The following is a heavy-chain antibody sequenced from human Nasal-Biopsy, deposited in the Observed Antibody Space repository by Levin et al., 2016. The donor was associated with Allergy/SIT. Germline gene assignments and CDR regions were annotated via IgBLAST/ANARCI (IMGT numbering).Heavy chain of an antibody. CDR1: GASVSNYDFY. Sequence: SETLSLTCSVSGASVSNYDFYWTWIRQQPGRGLEWIGYVYYSGSTVYNPSLEGRVIMSVDTSVNQFSLRLRSVTAADTAVYYCARVIRDGASSTWHLPPWVDPWGQGILVTVPP. D-gene: IGHD6-6*01. CDR2: VYYSGST. J-gene: IGHJ5*02. CDR3: ARVIRDGASSTWHLPPWVDP. V-gene: IGHV4-30-4*01.